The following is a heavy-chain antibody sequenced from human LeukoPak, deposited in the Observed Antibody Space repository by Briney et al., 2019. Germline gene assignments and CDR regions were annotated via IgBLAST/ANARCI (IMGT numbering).Heavy chain of an antibody. CDR3: ARTFASIAGQYNFDY. Sequence: SETLSLTCTVSGYSISSGYYWGWIRQPPGKGLEWIGSIYHSGSTYYNPSLKSRVTISVDTSKNQFSLKLSSVTAADTAVYYCARTFASIAGQYNFDYWGQGTLVTVSS. D-gene: IGHD6-13*01. V-gene: IGHV4-38-2*02. J-gene: IGHJ4*02. CDR1: GYSISSGYY. CDR2: IYHSGST.